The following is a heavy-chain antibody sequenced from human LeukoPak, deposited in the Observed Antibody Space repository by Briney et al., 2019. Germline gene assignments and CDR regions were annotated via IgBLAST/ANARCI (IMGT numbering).Heavy chain of an antibody. CDR2: ISSSSSTI. D-gene: IGHD1-26*01. CDR1: GFTFSSYS. V-gene: IGHV3-48*01. CDR3: ARDRLVGAYYYYYSMHV. J-gene: IGHJ6*03. Sequence: GGSLRLSCAASGFTFSSYSMNWVRQAPGKGLEGVSYISSSSSTIYYADSVQGRFTISRDNAKNSLYVQMNRLSAEDTAVYYCARDRLVGAYYYYYSMHVWGKGTTVAVSS.